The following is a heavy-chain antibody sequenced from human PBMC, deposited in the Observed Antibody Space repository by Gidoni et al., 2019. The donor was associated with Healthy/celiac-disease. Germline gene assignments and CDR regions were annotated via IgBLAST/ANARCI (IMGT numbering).Heavy chain of an antibody. V-gene: IGHV3-48*03. CDR3: ARDQAAAGPDYWYFDL. J-gene: IGHJ2*01. D-gene: IGHD6-13*01. CDR1: GFTFSSYE. Sequence: EVQLVESGGGLVQPGGSLRLSCAASGFTFSSYEMNWVRQAPGKGLEWVSYISSSGSTIYYADSVKGRFTISRDNAKNSLYLQMNILRAEDTAVYYCARDQAAAGPDYWYFDLWGRGTLVTVSS. CDR2: ISSSGSTI.